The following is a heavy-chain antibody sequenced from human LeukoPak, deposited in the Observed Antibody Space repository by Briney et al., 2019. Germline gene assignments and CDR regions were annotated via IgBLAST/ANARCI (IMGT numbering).Heavy chain of an antibody. CDR1: GGSFSGYY. D-gene: IGHD3-10*01. Sequence: PSETLSLTCAVYGGSFSGYYWSWIRQPPGKGLEWIGGINHSGSTNYNPSLKSRVTISVDTSKNQFSLKLSSVTAADTAVYYCARGGGSGYWGQGTLVTVSS. CDR3: ARGGGSGY. V-gene: IGHV4-34*01. CDR2: INHSGST. J-gene: IGHJ4*02.